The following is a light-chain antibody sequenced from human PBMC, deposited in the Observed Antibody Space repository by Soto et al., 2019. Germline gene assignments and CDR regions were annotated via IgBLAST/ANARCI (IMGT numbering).Light chain of an antibody. Sequence: QSALTQPASVSGSPGQSITISCTGTSSDIGSYNLVSWYQQHPGKAPKLIIYEGSKRPSGVSNRFSGSKSGNTASLTISGLQAEDEADYYCCSYAGSNTWVFGGGTKLTVL. V-gene: IGLV2-23*01. CDR1: SSDIGSYNL. J-gene: IGLJ3*02. CDR3: CSYAGSNTWV. CDR2: EGS.